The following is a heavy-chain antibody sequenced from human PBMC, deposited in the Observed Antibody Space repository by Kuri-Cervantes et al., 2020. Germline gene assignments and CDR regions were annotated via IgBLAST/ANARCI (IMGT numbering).Heavy chain of an antibody. V-gene: IGHV4-39*07. J-gene: IGHJ6*02. CDR2: IYYSGST. D-gene: IGHD4-17*01. Sequence: GSLRLSCTVSGGSISSSSYYWGWIRQPPGKGLEWIGSIYYSGSTYYNPSLKSRVTISVDTSKNQFSLKLSSVTAADTAVYYCARGTTATHIYYYYGMDVWGQGTTVTVSS. CDR3: ARGTTATHIYYYYGMDV. CDR1: GGSISSSSYY.